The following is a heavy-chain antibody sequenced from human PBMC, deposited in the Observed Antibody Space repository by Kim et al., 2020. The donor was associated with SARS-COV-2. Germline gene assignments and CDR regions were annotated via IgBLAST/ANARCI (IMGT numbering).Heavy chain of an antibody. J-gene: IGHJ6*03. Sequence: GGSLRLSCTASGFAFDDYAFHWVRHAPGKGLEWVSLIGVGGDITFYADSVKGRFTMSRDNSKDSLYLQMNSLRNEDTALYYCAKDIDYDTLNYLDVWGKG. CDR3: AKDIDYDTLNYLDV. CDR2: IGVGGDIT. D-gene: IGHD4-17*01. CDR1: GFAFDDYA. V-gene: IGHV3-43*02.